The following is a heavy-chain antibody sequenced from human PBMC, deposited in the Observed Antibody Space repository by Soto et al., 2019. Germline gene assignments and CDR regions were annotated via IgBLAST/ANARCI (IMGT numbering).Heavy chain of an antibody. V-gene: IGHV1-69*13. D-gene: IGHD2-21*02. CDR2: IIPIFGTA. Sequence: GASVKVSCKASGGTFSSYAISWVRQAPGQGLEWMGGIIPIFGTANYAQKFQGRVTITADESTSTAYMELSSLRSEDTAVYYCARDEPHYGGNFFNWFDPWGQGTLVTVSS. CDR1: GGTFSSYA. CDR3: ARDEPHYGGNFFNWFDP. J-gene: IGHJ5*02.